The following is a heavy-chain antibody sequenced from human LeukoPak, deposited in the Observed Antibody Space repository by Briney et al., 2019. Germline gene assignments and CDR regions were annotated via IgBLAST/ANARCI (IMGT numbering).Heavy chain of an antibody. CDR2: IAHHGSNK. V-gene: IGHV3-30*02. CDR3: AKDGSWSCTD. D-gene: IGHD2-8*02. J-gene: IGHJ4*02. Sequence: QTGGSLRLSCAASGLTFSSYAMHWVRQGPGKGLEWVAYIAHHGSNKYYADSVKGRFTISRDNSKRTLYLQMNNLRADDTAVYYCAKDGSWSCTDWGQGALVTVSA. CDR1: GLTFSSYA.